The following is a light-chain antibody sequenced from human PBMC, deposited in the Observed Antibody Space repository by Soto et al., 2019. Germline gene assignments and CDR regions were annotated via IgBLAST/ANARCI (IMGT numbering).Light chain of an antibody. CDR3: QQYDTWPPGA. CDR1: QSVNNR. CDR2: DAS. J-gene: IGKJ2*01. V-gene: IGKV3-15*01. Sequence: EIVMTQSPATLSGSPGERATLSCRASQSVNNRLAWYQQRPGQAPRLLIYDASTRATGVSARFSGSGSGTEFTLTISSLQSEDFAFYYCQQYDTWPPGAFGQGTKLDIK.